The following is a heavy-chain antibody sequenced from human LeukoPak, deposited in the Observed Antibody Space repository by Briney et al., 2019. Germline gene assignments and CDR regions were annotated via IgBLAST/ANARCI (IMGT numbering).Heavy chain of an antibody. Sequence: PGGSHPLPCAASGFTFSSYEMNWVRQAPGKGLEWVSYISTSGSTIYYADSVKGRFTISRDNAKNSLYLQMNSLRAEDTAVFYCARDQSGGIYCYTFDIWGQGTKVTVSS. CDR3: ARDQSGGIYCYTFDI. J-gene: IGHJ3*02. CDR2: ISTSGSTI. V-gene: IGHV3-48*03. D-gene: IGHD2-15*01. CDR1: GFTFSSYE.